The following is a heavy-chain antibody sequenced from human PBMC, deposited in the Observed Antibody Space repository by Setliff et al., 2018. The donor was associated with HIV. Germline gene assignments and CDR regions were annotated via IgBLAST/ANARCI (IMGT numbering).Heavy chain of an antibody. CDR1: GFTFVDYA. CDR3: AALGYSSTWNY. V-gene: IGHV3-43D*03. CDR2: ISWDGGSS. J-gene: IGHJ4*02. Sequence: GGSLRLSCAASGFTFVDYAMHWVRQAPGKGLEWVSFISWDGGSSDYADSVKGRFTISRDNSKSSLFLQMDSLRAEDTAFYYCAALGYSSTWNYWGQGTLVTVSS. D-gene: IGHD6-13*01.